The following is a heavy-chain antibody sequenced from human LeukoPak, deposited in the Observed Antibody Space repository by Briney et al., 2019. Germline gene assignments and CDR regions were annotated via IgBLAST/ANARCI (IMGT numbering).Heavy chain of an antibody. J-gene: IGHJ4*02. CDR1: GGSISSSSSY. D-gene: IGHD4-23*01. V-gene: IGHV4-39*01. CDR2: FYYGGST. Sequence: PSETLSLTCTVSGGSISSSSSYWGWFRQPPGKGLEWIVSFYYGGSTYYNASLKSRVTISVDTSKKRSSLKLSSVTAADTAVYYCAHGDKVDYGGQGTLVTVSS. CDR3: AHGDKVDY.